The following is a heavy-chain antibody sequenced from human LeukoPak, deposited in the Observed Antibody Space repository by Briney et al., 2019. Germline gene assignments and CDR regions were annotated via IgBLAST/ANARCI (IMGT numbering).Heavy chain of an antibody. Sequence: GKSLRLSCAAFGFTFSSYGMHWVRQAPGKGLEWVAVISYDGSDKYYADSVKGRFTISRDNSKNTMYLQMSSLRAEDTALYYCAKDRGGIAAHADCWGQGALVTVSS. J-gene: IGHJ4*02. CDR3: AKDRGGIAAHADC. V-gene: IGHV3-30*18. CDR2: ISYDGSDK. D-gene: IGHD6-13*01. CDR1: GFTFSSYG.